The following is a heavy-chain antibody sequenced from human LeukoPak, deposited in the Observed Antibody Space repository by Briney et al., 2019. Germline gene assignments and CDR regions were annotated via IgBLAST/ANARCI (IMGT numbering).Heavy chain of an antibody. CDR2: IYYSGGT. Sequence: SEPLPFTCTVPGGSIRSISYSWGWIRQPPGKGLEWIGSIYYSGGTYYNPSLKGRVFIFVDTSKNQFSLKVSSVTAADTAVYYCARQERTAAGLDYWGQGTLVTVSS. CDR3: ARQERTAAGLDY. V-gene: IGHV4-39*01. CDR1: GGSIRSISYS. J-gene: IGHJ4*02. D-gene: IGHD6-13*01.